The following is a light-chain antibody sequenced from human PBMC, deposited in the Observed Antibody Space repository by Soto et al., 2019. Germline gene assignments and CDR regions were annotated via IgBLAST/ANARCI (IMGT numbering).Light chain of an antibody. J-gene: IGKJ2*01. V-gene: IGKV4-1*01. CDR2: WAS. Sequence: DIVMTQSPDSLAVSLGERATINCKSRQSGLYSNNNKNYLAWYQQKSGQPPKLLIYWASTRESVVPDRFSGSVSWTDFTLTISSLQAENVAVYYCQQYYTIDPFTFGQGTKLEIK. CDR3: QQYYTIDPFT. CDR1: QSGLYSNNNKNY.